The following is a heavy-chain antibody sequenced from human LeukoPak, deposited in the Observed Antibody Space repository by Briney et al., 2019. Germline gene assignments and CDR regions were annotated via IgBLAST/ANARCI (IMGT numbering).Heavy chain of an antibody. CDR2: TYYSGST. Sequence: SETLSLTCTVSGGSISSYYWGRIRQPPGKGLEWIGSTYYSGSTYYNPSLKSRVTISVDTSKNQFSLKLSSVTAADTAVYYCARETTTMIVVGGDFDYWGQGTLVTVSS. D-gene: IGHD3-22*01. CDR1: GGSISSYY. J-gene: IGHJ4*02. CDR3: ARETTTMIVVGGDFDY. V-gene: IGHV4-39*07.